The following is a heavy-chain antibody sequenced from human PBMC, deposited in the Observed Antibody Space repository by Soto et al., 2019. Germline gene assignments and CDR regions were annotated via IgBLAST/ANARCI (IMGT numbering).Heavy chain of an antibody. J-gene: IGHJ6*02. V-gene: IGHV3-30*03. Sequence: GGSLRLSCAASGFTFSSYGMHWVRQAPGKGLEWVAVISYDGSNKYYADSVKGRFTISRDNSKNTLYLQMNSLRAEDTAVYYCPRDVRSGYYYYYAMDVWGQGTTGT. D-gene: IGHD1-26*01. CDR1: GFTFSSYG. CDR2: ISYDGSNK. CDR3: PRDVRSGYYYYYAMDV.